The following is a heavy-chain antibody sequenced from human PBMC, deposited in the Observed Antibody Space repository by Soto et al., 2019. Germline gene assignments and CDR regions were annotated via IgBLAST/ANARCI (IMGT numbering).Heavy chain of an antibody. V-gene: IGHV3-23*01. CDR2: INPSGDST. CDR1: GFTFSRHG. J-gene: IGHJ4*02. CDR3: AKVDVSTAGSFDY. Sequence: LRLSCVASGFTFSRHGLSWVRQAPGKGLEWGSTINPSGDSTFYADSVKGRFTISRDNSKNTVYLQMNSLSVGDTAVYLCAKVDVSTAGSFDYWGQGALVTVSS. D-gene: IGHD6-13*01.